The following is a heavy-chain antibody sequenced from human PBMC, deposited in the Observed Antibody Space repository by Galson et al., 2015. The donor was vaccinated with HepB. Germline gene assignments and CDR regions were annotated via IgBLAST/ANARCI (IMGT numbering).Heavy chain of an antibody. CDR2: IWYDGSNK. J-gene: IGHJ6*02. D-gene: IGHD6-13*01. Sequence: SLRLSCAASGFTFSSYGMHWVRQAPGRGLEWVAVIWYDGSNKYYADSVKGRFTISRDNSKNTLYLQMNSLRAEDTAVYYCARDLSPSSSWALGVWGQGTTVTVSS. V-gene: IGHV3-33*08. CDR1: GFTFSSYG. CDR3: ARDLSPSSSWALGV.